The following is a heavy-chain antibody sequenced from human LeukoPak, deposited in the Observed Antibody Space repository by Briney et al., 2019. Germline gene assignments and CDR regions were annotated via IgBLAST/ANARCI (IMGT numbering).Heavy chain of an antibody. CDR3: ARVPGYCSSTSCYKAYYYYMDV. J-gene: IGHJ6*03. CDR1: GFTFSSYA. Sequence: GGSLRLSCAASGFTFSSYAMSWVRQAPGKGLEWVSAISGSGGSTYYADSVKGRFTISRDNSKNSLYLQMNSLRAEDTAVYYCARVPGYCSSTSCYKAYYYYMDVWGKGTTVTISS. D-gene: IGHD2-2*02. V-gene: IGHV3-23*01. CDR2: ISGSGGST.